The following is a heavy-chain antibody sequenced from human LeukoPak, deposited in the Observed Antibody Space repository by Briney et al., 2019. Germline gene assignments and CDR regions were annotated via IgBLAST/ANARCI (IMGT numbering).Heavy chain of an antibody. CDR2: IWYDGSNK. J-gene: IGHJ4*02. CDR1: GFTFSNAW. Sequence: PGGSLRLSCAASGFTFSNAWMNWVRRAPGKGLEWVAVIWYDGSNKYYADSVKGRFTISRDNSKNTLYLQMNSLRAVDTAVYYCAKDLGQLVDWGQGTLVTVSS. D-gene: IGHD2-2*01. CDR3: AKDLGQLVD. V-gene: IGHV3-33*06.